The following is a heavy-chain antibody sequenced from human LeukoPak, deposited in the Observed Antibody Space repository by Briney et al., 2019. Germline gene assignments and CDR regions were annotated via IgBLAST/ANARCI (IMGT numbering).Heavy chain of an antibody. J-gene: IGHJ4*02. Sequence: GGSLRLSCAASGFTLNKYAMSWVRQAPGKGLEWVTSIRSDASKAYYLDSVKGRFTISRDNSKNTLYLQMNSLGAEDTAVYFCAKGSATVTPFDFWGQGTLVTVSS. V-gene: IGHV3-23*01. CDR2: IRSDASKA. CDR3: AKGSATVTPFDF. D-gene: IGHD4-17*01. CDR1: GFTLNKYA.